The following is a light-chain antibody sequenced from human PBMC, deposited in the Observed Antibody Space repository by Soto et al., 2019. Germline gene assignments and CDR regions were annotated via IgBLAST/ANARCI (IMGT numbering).Light chain of an antibody. CDR2: WAS. CDR3: HQYYSAPPT. J-gene: IGKJ1*01. Sequence: DILMTQSPDSLAVSLGERATINCKSSQSVLYSSNNKKYLAWYQQKPGLPPKLLIYWASTRESGVPDRFSGSGSGTDFTLTISSLQAEDVAVYYCHQYYSAPPTFGQGTKVDIK. V-gene: IGKV4-1*01. CDR1: QSVLYSSNNKKY.